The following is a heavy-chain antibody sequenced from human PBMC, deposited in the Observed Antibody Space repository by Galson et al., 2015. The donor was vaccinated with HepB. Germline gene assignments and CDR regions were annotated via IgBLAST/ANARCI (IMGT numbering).Heavy chain of an antibody. CDR1: GFTFSDHG. V-gene: IGHV3-33*01. CDR2: IWYDGSNK. CDR3: ARDEGFHYFLDV. D-gene: IGHD3-10*01. Sequence: SLRLSCAASGFTFSDHGMHWVRQAPGKGLEWVAVIWYDGSNKDYADSVKGRFTISRDNSKNTLYLQMNSLRVQDTAVYYCARDEGFHYFLDVWGKGTTVTVSS. J-gene: IGHJ6*03.